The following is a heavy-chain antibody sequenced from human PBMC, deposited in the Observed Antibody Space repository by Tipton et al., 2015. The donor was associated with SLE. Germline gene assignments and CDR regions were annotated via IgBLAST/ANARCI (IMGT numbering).Heavy chain of an antibody. D-gene: IGHD6-19*01. Sequence: TLSLTCTVSGGSISSHYWSWIRQPPGKGLEWIGYIYYSGSTYYNPSLKSRVTISVDTSKNQFSLKLSSVTAADTAVYYCARGGGAVAPLDYWGQGTLVTVSS. V-gene: IGHV4-59*11. CDR1: GGSISSHY. CDR3: ARGGGAVAPLDY. J-gene: IGHJ4*02. CDR2: IYYSGST.